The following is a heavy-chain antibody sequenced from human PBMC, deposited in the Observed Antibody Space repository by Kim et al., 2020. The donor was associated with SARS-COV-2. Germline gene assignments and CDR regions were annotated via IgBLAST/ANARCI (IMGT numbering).Heavy chain of an antibody. Sequence: GGSLRLSCAASGFTVSSNYMSWVRQAPGKGLEWVSVIYSGGSTYDADSVKGRFTISRHNSKNTLYLQMNSLRAEDTAVYYCARVKGSSGGSFDPWGQGSLVTVSS. CDR1: GFTVSSNY. J-gene: IGHJ5*02. V-gene: IGHV3-53*04. CDR3: ARVKGSSGGSFDP. D-gene: IGHD6-19*01. CDR2: IYSGGST.